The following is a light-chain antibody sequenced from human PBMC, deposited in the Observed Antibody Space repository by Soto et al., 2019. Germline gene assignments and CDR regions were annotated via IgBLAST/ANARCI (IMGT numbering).Light chain of an antibody. Sequence: EIVMTQSPATLSVSPGERATLSCRASPSVSSNLVWYQQKPVQTPRRLIYGASTRSTGFPTRFSGSGSGTEFTLTISRLQSENFAVYYCQQYNNWPRLTFGGETKVEIK. CDR2: GAS. CDR3: QQYNNWPRLT. J-gene: IGKJ4*01. CDR1: PSVSSN. V-gene: IGKV3-15*01.